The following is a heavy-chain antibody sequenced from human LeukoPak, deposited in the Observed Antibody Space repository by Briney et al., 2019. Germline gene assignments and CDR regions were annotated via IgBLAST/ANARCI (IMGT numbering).Heavy chain of an antibody. J-gene: IGHJ4*02. D-gene: IGHD4-23*01. V-gene: IGHV3-30*02. CDR1: GFTFSSYG. Sequence: PGASLRLSCTASGFTFSSYGMHWVRQAPGKGLEWMAFIRYDGSNQYYADSVQGRFTISGDTSTNTLFLHLTSLSVEDTAVYSCAKGDRRSDCGDNSYFYYCGQGTLVTVSS. CDR3: AKGDRRSDCGDNSYFYY. CDR2: IRYDGSNQ.